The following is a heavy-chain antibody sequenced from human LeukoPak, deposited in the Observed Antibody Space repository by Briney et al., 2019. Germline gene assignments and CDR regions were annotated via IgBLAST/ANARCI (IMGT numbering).Heavy chain of an antibody. V-gene: IGHV1-8*01. CDR1: GYTFTSYD. Sequence: ASVKVSCKASGYTFTSYDINWVRQATGQGLEWMGWMNPNSGNTGYAQKLQGRVTMTTDTSTSTAYMELRSLRSDDTAVYYCARGDSSSWYWFDPWGQGTLVTVSS. D-gene: IGHD6-13*01. J-gene: IGHJ5*02. CDR3: ARGDSSSWYWFDP. CDR2: MNPNSGNT.